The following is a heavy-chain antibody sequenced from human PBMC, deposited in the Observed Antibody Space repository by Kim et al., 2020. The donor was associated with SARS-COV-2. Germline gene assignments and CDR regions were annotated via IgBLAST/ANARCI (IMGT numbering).Heavy chain of an antibody. D-gene: IGHD3-3*01. J-gene: IGHJ6*03. CDR3: ARDPVFRIFGVAPVYYYYMDV. CDR2: INAGNGNT. Sequence: ASVKVSCKASGYTFTSYAMHWVRQAPGQRLEWMGWINAGNGNTKYSQKFQGRVTITRDTSASTAYMELSSLRSEDTAVYYCARDPVFRIFGVAPVYYYYMDVWGKGPTVTVSS. CDR1: GYTFTSYA. V-gene: IGHV1-3*01.